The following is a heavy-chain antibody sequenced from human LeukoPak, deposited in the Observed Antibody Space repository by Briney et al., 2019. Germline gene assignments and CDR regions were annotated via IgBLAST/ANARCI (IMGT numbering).Heavy chain of an antibody. J-gene: IGHJ4*02. CDR1: GYTFTSYY. CDR3: ARYYYDSSGYHIYFDY. Sequence: ASVKVSCKASGYTFTSYYMHWVRQAPGQGLEWMGIINPSGGSTSYAQKFQGRVTMTTDTSTSTAYMELRSLRSDDTAVYYCARYYYDSSGYHIYFDYWGQGTLVTVSS. D-gene: IGHD3-22*01. V-gene: IGHV1-46*01. CDR2: INPSGGST.